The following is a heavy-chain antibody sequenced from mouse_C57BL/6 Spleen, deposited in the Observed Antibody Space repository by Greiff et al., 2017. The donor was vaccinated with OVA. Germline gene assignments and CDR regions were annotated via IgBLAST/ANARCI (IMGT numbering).Heavy chain of an antibody. CDR1: GFTFSSYG. J-gene: IGHJ4*01. Sequence: EVKLMESGGDLVKPGGSLKLSCAASGFTFSSYGMSWVRQTPDKRLEWVATISSGGSYTYYPDSVKGRFTISRDNAKNTLYLQMRSLKSEDTAMYYCARQGTTVVAGDYAMDYWGQGTSVTVSS. CDR2: ISSGGSYT. CDR3: ARQGTTVVAGDYAMDY. D-gene: IGHD1-1*01. V-gene: IGHV5-6*01.